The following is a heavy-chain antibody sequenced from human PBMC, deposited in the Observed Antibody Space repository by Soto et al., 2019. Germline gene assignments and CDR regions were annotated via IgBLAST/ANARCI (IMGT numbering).Heavy chain of an antibody. D-gene: IGHD3-3*01. CDR3: ARAGITIFGVVIIYFDY. Sequence: QVQLVQSGAEVKKPGASVKVSCKASGYTFTSYDINWVRQATGQGLEWMGWMNPNSGNTGYAQKFQGRVTMTRNTSISTDYIELSSLRSEDTAVYYCARAGITIFGVVIIYFDYWGQGTLVNVSS. V-gene: IGHV1-8*01. J-gene: IGHJ4*02. CDR2: MNPNSGNT. CDR1: GYTFTSYD.